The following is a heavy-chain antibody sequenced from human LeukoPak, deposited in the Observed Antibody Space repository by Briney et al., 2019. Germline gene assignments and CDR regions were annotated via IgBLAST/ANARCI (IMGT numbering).Heavy chain of an antibody. J-gene: IGHJ4*02. CDR2: ISGSGGST. V-gene: IGHV3-23*01. CDR3: AKVLRSQYYFDY. D-gene: IGHD5-12*01. CDR1: GFTFSTYA. Sequence: GGSLRLSCAASGFTFSTYAMSWVRQAPGKGLEWVSTISGSGGSTYYADSMKGRFTISRDTSKNTLYRQMNSLRAEDTAVYYCAKVLRSQYYFDYWGQGTLVTVSS.